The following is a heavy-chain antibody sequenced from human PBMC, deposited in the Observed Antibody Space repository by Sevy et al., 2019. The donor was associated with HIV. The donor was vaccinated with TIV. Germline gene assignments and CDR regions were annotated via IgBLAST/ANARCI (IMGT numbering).Heavy chain of an antibody. J-gene: IGHJ4*02. D-gene: IGHD3-22*01. Sequence: GGSLRLSCAGSGFTFSNYWMHWVRQAPGKGLVWVSRINSDGSSTSYADSETGRFTISRDNAKNTLYLQMNSLRAEDTAVYYCARGPYYRDTNTYFFMHYWGQGTLVTVSS. CDR3: ARGPYYRDTNTYFFMHY. CDR1: GFTFSNYW. V-gene: IGHV3-74*01. CDR2: INSDGSST.